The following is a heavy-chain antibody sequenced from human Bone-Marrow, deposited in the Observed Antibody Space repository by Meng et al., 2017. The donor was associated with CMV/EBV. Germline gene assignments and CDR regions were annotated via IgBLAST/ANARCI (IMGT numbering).Heavy chain of an antibody. D-gene: IGHD6-6*01. CDR3: AKGYSSSSRGYWFDP. Sequence: GGSLRLSCEASGFSFSNYWMSWVRQAPGRGLEWVANIKHDGSDKYYVDSVKGRFTISRDNAKNSLFLQMNSLRAEDTAVYYCAKGYSSSSRGYWFDPWGQGTLVTVSS. J-gene: IGHJ5*02. CDR1: GFSFSNYW. V-gene: IGHV3-7*01. CDR2: IKHDGSDK.